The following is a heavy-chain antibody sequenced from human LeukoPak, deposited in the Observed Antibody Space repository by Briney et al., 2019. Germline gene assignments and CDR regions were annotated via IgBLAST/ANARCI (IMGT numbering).Heavy chain of an antibody. J-gene: IGHJ4*02. V-gene: IGHV4-30-2*01. CDR1: GGSISSGTYY. CDR2: IYHSGST. CDR3: ARLHYTIFGVVITHIDY. D-gene: IGHD3-3*01. Sequence: EPSETLSLTCTVSGGSISSGTYYWSWIRQPPGKGLEWIGYIYHSGSTYYNPSLKSRVTISVDRSKNQFSLKLTSVTAADAAVYYCARLHYTIFGVVITHIDYWGQGTLVTVSS.